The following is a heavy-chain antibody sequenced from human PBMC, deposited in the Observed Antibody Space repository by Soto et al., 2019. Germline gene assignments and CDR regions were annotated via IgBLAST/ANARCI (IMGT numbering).Heavy chain of an antibody. Sequence: PGGSLRLSCAASGFTFSSYGMHWVRQAPGKGLEWVAVIWYDGSKKYYADSVKGRFTISRDNSKNTLYLQMNSLRAEDTAVYYCATEGGVDTAMGAFDYWGQGTLVTVSS. V-gene: IGHV3-33*01. CDR3: ATEGGVDTAMGAFDY. J-gene: IGHJ4*02. D-gene: IGHD5-18*01. CDR2: IWYDGSKK. CDR1: GFTFSSYG.